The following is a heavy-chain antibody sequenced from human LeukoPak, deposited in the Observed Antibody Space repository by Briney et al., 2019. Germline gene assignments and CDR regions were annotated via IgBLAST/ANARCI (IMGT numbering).Heavy chain of an antibody. CDR2: INPNTGGT. CDR1: GYTFSDNY. D-gene: IGHD1-1*01. J-gene: IGHJ5*01. V-gene: IGHV1-2*04. CDR3: ARGMERRRGRGVSYFDS. Sequence: ASVKVSCKASGYTFSDNYMHWVRQAPGQGLEWMGWINPNTGGTNYAQKFQGWVSMTRDMSSSTAYLEVSRLKSNDTAVYYCARGMERRRGRGVSYFDSWGQGTLVTVST.